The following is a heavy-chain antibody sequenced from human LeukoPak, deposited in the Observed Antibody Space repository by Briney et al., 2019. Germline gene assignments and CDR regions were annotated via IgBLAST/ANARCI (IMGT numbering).Heavy chain of an antibody. Sequence: ASVKVSCKASGYTFASYDINWVRQATGQGLEWMGWINPNSGGTNYAQKFQGRVTMTRDTSISTAYMELSRLRSDDTAVYYCARGGDYYDFWSGSEEYYFDYWGQGTLVTVSS. J-gene: IGHJ4*02. D-gene: IGHD3-3*01. V-gene: IGHV1-2*02. CDR3: ARGGDYYDFWSGSEEYYFDY. CDR1: GYTFASYD. CDR2: INPNSGGT.